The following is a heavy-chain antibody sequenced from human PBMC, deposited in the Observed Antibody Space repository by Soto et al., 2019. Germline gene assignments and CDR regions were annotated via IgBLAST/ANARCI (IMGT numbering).Heavy chain of an antibody. CDR1: GFTFSSYS. CDR3: ARATSIAARRWPGAFDI. D-gene: IGHD6-6*01. V-gene: IGHV3-21*01. CDR2: ISSSSSYI. Sequence: EVQLVESGGGLVQPGGSLRLSCAASGFTFSSYSMNWVRQAPGKGLEWVSSISSSSSYIYYADSVKGRFTISRDNAKNSLYLQMNSLRAEDTAVYYCARATSIAARRWPGAFDIWGQGTMVTVSS. J-gene: IGHJ3*02.